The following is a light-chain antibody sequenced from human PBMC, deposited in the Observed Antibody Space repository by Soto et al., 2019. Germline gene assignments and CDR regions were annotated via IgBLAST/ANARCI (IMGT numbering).Light chain of an antibody. J-gene: IGKJ2*01. CDR3: QQYGNSPYA. CDR1: QSVSNSY. Sequence: EIVLTQSPGTLSLSPGERATLYCRASQSVSNSYLAWYQQKPGQAPRLLIYGASSRATGIPDRFSGSGSGTDFTLTISRLEPEDFAVYYCQQYGNSPYAFGQGTKLEIK. CDR2: GAS. V-gene: IGKV3-20*01.